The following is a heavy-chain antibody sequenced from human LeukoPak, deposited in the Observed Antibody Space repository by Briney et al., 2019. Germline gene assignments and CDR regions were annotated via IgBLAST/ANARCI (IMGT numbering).Heavy chain of an antibody. V-gene: IGHV1-2*02. Sequence: ASVKVSCKASXYTFTGYYMHWVRQAPGQGLEWMGWINPNSSGTNYAQKFQGRVTMTRDASISTAYMELSRLRSDDTAVYYCASQRSSYCSSTSCSLDYWGQGTLVTVSS. CDR3: ASQRSSYCSSTSCSLDY. CDR2: INPNSSGT. J-gene: IGHJ4*02. CDR1: XYTFTGYY. D-gene: IGHD2-2*01.